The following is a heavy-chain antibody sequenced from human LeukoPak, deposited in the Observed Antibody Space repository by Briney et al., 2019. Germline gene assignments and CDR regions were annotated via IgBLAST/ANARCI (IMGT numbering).Heavy chain of an antibody. CDR1: GGSISSGDYY. CDR2: IYYSGST. V-gene: IGHV4-30-4*08. J-gene: IGHJ5*02. D-gene: IGHD2-2*01. CDR3: ARVGSYSVVPAALNWFDP. Sequence: SETLSLTCTVSGGSISSGDYYRSWIRQPPGKGLEWIGYIYYSGSTYYNPSLKSRVTISVDTSKNQFSLKLSSVTAADTAVYYCARVGSYSVVPAALNWFDPWGQGTLVTVSS.